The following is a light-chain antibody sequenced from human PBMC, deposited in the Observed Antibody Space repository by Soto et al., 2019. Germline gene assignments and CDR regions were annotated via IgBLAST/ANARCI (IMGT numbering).Light chain of an antibody. Sequence: DIQMTQSPSSLSASVGDSVTVTCRASQPIGTSLHWYQQRAGKAPKVLISSASRLQSGVSSRFSGSGSGTHLTLTISSLRPEDSATYYCLQGYNTFWTFGQGTKVDI. CDR3: LQGYNTFWT. CDR1: QPIGTS. CDR2: SAS. J-gene: IGKJ1*01. V-gene: IGKV1-39*01.